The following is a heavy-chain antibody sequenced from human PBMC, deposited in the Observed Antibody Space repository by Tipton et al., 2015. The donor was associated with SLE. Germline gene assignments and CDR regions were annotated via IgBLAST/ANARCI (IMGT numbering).Heavy chain of an antibody. CDR3: ARQSYVFPYSFDY. D-gene: IGHD3-16*01. V-gene: IGHV4-39*07. CDR2: IYYSGGP. Sequence: TLSLTCTVSGGSITTSSYYWVWIRQPPGKGLEWVGNIYYSGGPFYSPSLKSRVTLSIDRSKNQFSLTLTSVTAADTAVYYCARQSYVFPYSFDYRGQGTLVSVSS. J-gene: IGHJ4*02. CDR1: GGSITTSSYY.